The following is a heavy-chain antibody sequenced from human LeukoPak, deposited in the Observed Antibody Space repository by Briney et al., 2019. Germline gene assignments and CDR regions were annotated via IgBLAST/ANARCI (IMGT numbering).Heavy chain of an antibody. V-gene: IGHV3-11*01. J-gene: IGHJ4*02. CDR1: GFTFRDYY. Sequence: GRSLRLSCEASGFTFRDYYMTWIRQAPGKGLEWLLYISGSGRNICYADSVRGRFTVSRDNAKNSLFLQMNSLRVEDTGVYYCAREDGSGWPSHDHWGQGTLVAVS. CDR2: ISGSGRNI. D-gene: IGHD6-19*01. CDR3: AREDGSGWPSHDH.